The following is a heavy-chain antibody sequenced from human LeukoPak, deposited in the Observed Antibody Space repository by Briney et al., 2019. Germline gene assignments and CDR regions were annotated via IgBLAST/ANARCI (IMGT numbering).Heavy chain of an antibody. CDR1: GYTFTGYY. CDR2: INPNSGGT. V-gene: IGHV1-2*02. D-gene: IGHD2-15*01. Sequence: ASVKVSCKASGYTFTGYYIHGVRHAPGRGIEWMGWINPNSGGTNYAQKFQGRVTMTRDTSITTAYMELRSLRFDDTAVYYCARRFCSGGSCIPDYWGQGTLVTVSS. J-gene: IGHJ4*02. CDR3: ARRFCSGGSCIPDY.